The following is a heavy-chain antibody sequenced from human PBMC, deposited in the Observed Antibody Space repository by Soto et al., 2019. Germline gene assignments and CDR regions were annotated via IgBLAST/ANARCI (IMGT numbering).Heavy chain of an antibody. D-gene: IGHD6-13*01. CDR3: ARASSSWYSDWLDP. V-gene: IGHV1-18*01. CDR2: ISAYNGNT. Sequence: ASVKVSCNASAYTFTSYFISWVRQAPGQGLEWMGWISAYNGNTNYAQKLQGRVTMTTDTSTSTAYMELRSLRSDDTAVYYCARASSSWYSDWLDPWGQGTLVTVSS. CDR1: AYTFTSYF. J-gene: IGHJ5*02.